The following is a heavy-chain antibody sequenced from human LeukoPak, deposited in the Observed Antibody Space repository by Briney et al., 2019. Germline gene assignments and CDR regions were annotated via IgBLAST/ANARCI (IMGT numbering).Heavy chain of an antibody. J-gene: IGHJ3*02. Sequence: MLSWAASGVKGRDYDIDWRRQVPGSGLDWVAYTSSSRGVAIYYADSVRGRFTISRDDAKISLSLQMHSLRGEDTAEYYCVREVAGYDTAWLHAFDIWGQGTMVTVTS. CDR2: TSSSRGVAI. D-gene: IGHD2-15*01. V-gene: IGHV3-11*04. CDR3: VREVAGYDTAWLHAFDI. CDR1: GVKGRDYD.